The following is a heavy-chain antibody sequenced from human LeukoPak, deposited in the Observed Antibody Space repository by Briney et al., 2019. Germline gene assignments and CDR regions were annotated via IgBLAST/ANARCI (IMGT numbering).Heavy chain of an antibody. CDR2: INPSGGST. CDR1: GYTFTSYY. CDR3: ARERYDSSGYPGWYYYYYGMDV. J-gene: IGHJ6*02. V-gene: IGHV1-46*01. Sequence: ASVKVSCKASGYTFTSYYMHWVRQAPGQGLEWMGIINPSGGSTSYAQKFQGRVTMTRDTSTSTVYMELSSLRSEDTAVYYCARERYDSSGYPGWYYYYYGMDVWGQGTTVTVSS. D-gene: IGHD3-22*01.